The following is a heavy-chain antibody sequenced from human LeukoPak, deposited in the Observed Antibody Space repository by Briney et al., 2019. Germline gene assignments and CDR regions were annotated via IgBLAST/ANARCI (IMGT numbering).Heavy chain of an antibody. CDR2: IYYSGST. J-gene: IGHJ4*02. Sequence: SETLSLTCTVSGGSISSYYWSWIRQPPGKGLEWIGYIYYSGSTNYNPSLKSRVTISVATSKNQFSLKLSSVTAADTAVYYCARDGPYGSGSYYFDYWGQGTLVTVSS. CDR1: GGSISSYY. CDR3: ARDGPYGSGSYYFDY. V-gene: IGHV4-59*01. D-gene: IGHD3-10*01.